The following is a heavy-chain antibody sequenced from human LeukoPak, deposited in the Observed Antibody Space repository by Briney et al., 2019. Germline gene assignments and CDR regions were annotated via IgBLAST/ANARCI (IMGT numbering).Heavy chain of an antibody. CDR2: IYYSGRT. CDR3: SKHFDYDSSPVRY. Sequence: SETLSLTCTLSGGSISSRSYYCGWIRQPPGKGLEWIGNIYYSGRTYYNPSLKSRVTISVDTSKNQFSLKLSSVTAADTAVYYCSKHFDYDSSPVRYWGQGTLVTVSS. J-gene: IGHJ4*02. V-gene: IGHV4-39*01. CDR1: GGSISSRSYY. D-gene: IGHD3-22*01.